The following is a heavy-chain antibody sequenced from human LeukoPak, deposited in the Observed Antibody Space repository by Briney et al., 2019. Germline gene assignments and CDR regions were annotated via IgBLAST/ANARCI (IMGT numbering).Heavy chain of an antibody. CDR2: IIPIFGTA. CDR3: ARARGGYSYGEFDY. V-gene: IGHV1-69*05. CDR1: GGTFSSYA. J-gene: IGHJ4*02. Sequence: GASVKVSCKASGGTFSSYAISWVRQAPGQGLEWMGRIIPIFGTANYAQKFQGRVTITTDESTSTAYMELSSLRSEDTAVYYCARARGGYSYGEFDYWGQGTPVTVSS. D-gene: IGHD5-18*01.